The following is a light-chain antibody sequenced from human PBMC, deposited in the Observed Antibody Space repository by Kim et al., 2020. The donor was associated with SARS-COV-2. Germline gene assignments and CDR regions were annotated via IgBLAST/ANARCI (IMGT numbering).Light chain of an antibody. CDR3: QQYNNWLTWT. V-gene: IGKV3-15*01. Sequence: PGERATLSCRASPSVSSNLAWYQQKPGQAPRLLIYGASTRATGIPARFSGSGSGTEFTLTISSLQSEDFAVYYCQQYNNWLTWTFGQGTKVDIK. CDR1: PSVSSN. CDR2: GAS. J-gene: IGKJ1*01.